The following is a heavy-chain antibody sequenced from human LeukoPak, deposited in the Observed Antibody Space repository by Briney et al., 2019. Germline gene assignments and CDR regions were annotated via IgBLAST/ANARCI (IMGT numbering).Heavy chain of an antibody. V-gene: IGHV3-7*04. CDR2: INQDGSEK. CDR3: ARGGFRFFAH. J-gene: IGHJ5*02. CDR1: GFTFSSYW. D-gene: IGHD3-22*01. Sequence: GGSLRLSCVASGFTFSSYWMNWVRQAPGKGLEWVANINQDGSEKYYVDSVKGRFTISRDNAKNPLYLQMNSLRAEDTAVYYCARGGFRFFAHWGQGTLVTVSS.